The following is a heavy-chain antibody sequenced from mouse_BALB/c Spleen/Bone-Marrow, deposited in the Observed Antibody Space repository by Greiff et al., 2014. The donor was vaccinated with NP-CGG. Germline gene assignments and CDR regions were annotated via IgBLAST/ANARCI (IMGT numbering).Heavy chain of an antibody. CDR3: ASYDHGYYFDY. CDR1: GFNIKDTY. Sequence: VQLKQSGAELVKPGASVKLSCTASGFNIKDTYMHWVKRRPEQGLEWIGRIDPADGSTKYDPKFQGKATITADTSSNTAYLQLSSLTSEDTAVYYCASYDHGYYFDYWGQGTTLTVSS. D-gene: IGHD2-4*01. CDR2: IDPADGST. V-gene: IGHV14-3*02. J-gene: IGHJ2*01.